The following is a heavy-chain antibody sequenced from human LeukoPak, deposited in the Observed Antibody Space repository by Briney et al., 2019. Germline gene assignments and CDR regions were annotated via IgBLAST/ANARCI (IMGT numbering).Heavy chain of an antibody. Sequence: ASVKVSCKASGYTFTGYYMHWVRQAPGQGLEWMGWISAYNGNTNYAQKLQGRVTMTTDTSTSTAYMELRSLRSDDTAVYYCARDWGEEVNYFDYWGQGTLVTVSS. CDR3: ARDWGEEVNYFDY. CDR2: ISAYNGNT. J-gene: IGHJ4*02. D-gene: IGHD3-16*01. CDR1: GYTFTGYY. V-gene: IGHV1-18*04.